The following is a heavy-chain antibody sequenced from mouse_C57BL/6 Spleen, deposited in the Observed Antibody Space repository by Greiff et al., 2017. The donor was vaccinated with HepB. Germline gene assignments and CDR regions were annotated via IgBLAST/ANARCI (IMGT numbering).Heavy chain of an antibody. J-gene: IGHJ1*03. D-gene: IGHD2-1*01. V-gene: IGHV1-82*01. CDR2: IYPGDGDT. CDR1: GYAFSSSW. Sequence: VKLMESGPELVKPGASVKISCKASGYAFSSSWMNWVKQRPGKGLEWIGRIYPGDGDTNYNGKFKGKATLTADKSSSTAYMQLSSLTSEDSAVYFCAKNYGNYVWYFDVWGTGTTVTVSS. CDR3: AKNYGNYVWYFDV.